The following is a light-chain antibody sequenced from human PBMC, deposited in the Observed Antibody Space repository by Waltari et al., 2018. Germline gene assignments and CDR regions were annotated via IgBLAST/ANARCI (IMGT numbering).Light chain of an antibody. V-gene: IGKV3-20*01. J-gene: IGKJ1*01. CDR2: GAS. Sequence: EVVLTQSPGTLSLSPGARATLACRASQSVGTSLAWYQQKPGQAPRHLIYGASLRATGIPDRFSGSGSGTDFSLTVSRLEPEEFAVYYCQHYVRLPATFGQGTKVEI. CDR3: QHYVRLPAT. CDR1: QSVGTS.